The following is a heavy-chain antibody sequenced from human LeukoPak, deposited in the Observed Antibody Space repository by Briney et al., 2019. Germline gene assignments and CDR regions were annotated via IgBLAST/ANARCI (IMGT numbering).Heavy chain of an antibody. D-gene: IGHD3-16*01. J-gene: IGHJ5*02. Sequence: GGSLRLSCAASGLTFSDYYMSWIRQAPGKGLEWVSYISSSGSTIYYADSVKGRFTVSRDNAKNSLYLQMNSLRAEDTAVYYCARDQGENWFDPWGQGTLVTVSS. CDR3: ARDQGENWFDP. CDR1: GLTFSDYY. CDR2: ISSSGSTI. V-gene: IGHV3-11*01.